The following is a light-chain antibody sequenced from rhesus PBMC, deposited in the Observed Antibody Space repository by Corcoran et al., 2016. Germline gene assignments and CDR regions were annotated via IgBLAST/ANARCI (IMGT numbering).Light chain of an antibody. CDR3: QQSNNLWT. CDR1: QSVGSY. J-gene: IGKJ1*01. Sequence: ETVVTQSPATLSLSPGERATLSCRASQSVGSYLAWYHQKPGQAPRLLNCAASTRPTGIPDRFRGRGSGTDFSLTISSLEPEDVGLYYCQQSNNLWTFGQGTKVEI. CDR2: AAS. V-gene: IGKV3-24*04.